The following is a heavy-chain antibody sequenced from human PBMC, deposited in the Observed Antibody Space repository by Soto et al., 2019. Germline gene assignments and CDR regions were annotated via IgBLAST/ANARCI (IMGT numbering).Heavy chain of an antibody. Sequence: QLQLQESGPGLVKPSETLSLTCTVSGGSISSSSYYWGWIRQPPGKGLEWIGSIYYSGSTYYNPSLKSRVTISVDTSKNQFPLKLSSGTAADTAVYYCARFVRFLEWLPHPDAFDIWGQGTMVTVSS. CDR1: GGSISSSSYY. CDR3: ARFVRFLEWLPHPDAFDI. CDR2: IYYSGST. D-gene: IGHD3-3*01. J-gene: IGHJ3*02. V-gene: IGHV4-39*01.